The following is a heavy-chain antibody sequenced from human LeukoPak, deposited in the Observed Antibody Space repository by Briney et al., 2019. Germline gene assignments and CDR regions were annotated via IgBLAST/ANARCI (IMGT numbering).Heavy chain of an antibody. CDR1: GFTFSSYA. V-gene: IGHV4-39*01. D-gene: IGHD3-10*01. J-gene: IGHJ4*02. Sequence: GSLRLSCAASGFTFSSYAMSWVRQPPGKGLEWIASIYYSGRTYYNPSLKSRITISVDSSKNQFSLRLSSVTAADTAVYYCARRKYYTIENWGQGTLVTVSS. CDR3: ARRKYYTIEN. CDR2: IYYSGRT.